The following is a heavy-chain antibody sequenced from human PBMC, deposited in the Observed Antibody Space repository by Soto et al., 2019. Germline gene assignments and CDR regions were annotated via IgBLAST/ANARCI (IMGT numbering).Heavy chain of an antibody. Sequence: GGSLRLSCVVSGFTLGGYSMNWVRQAPGKGLEWVSYISDSGSRKYYADSVKGRFTISRDNSKNTLYLQMNSLRAEDTALYYCAKESYKRRTDFDYWGQGTLVTVSS. CDR3: AKESYKRRTDFDY. CDR2: ISDSGSRK. D-gene: IGHD3-10*01. V-gene: IGHV3-23*01. CDR1: GFTLGGYS. J-gene: IGHJ4*02.